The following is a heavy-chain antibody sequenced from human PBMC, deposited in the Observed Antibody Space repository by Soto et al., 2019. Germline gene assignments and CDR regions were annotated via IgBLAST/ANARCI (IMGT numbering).Heavy chain of an antibody. CDR2: INHSGST. CDR3: ARCLVLRYFDWSPYNWFDP. Sequence: SETLSLTCAVYGGSFSGYYWSWIRQHPGKGLEWIGEINHSGSTNYNPSLKSRVTISVDTSKNQFSLKLSSVTAADTAVYYCARCLVLRYFDWSPYNWFDPWGQGTLVTVSS. J-gene: IGHJ5*02. V-gene: IGHV4-34*01. D-gene: IGHD3-9*01. CDR1: GGSFSGYY.